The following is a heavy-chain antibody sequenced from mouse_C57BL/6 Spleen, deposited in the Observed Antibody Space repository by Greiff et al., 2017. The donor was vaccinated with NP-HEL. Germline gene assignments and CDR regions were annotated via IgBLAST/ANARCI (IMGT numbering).Heavy chain of an antibody. J-gene: IGHJ2*01. Sequence: VKLVESGAELVRPGASVTLSCKASGYTFTDYEMHWVKQTPVHGLEWIGAIDPETGGTAYNQKFKGKAILTADKSSSTAYMELRSLTSEDSAVYYCTRSNYANYWGQGTTLTVSS. CDR3: TRSNYANY. CDR2: IDPETGGT. V-gene: IGHV1-15*01. D-gene: IGHD2-5*01. CDR1: GYTFTDYE.